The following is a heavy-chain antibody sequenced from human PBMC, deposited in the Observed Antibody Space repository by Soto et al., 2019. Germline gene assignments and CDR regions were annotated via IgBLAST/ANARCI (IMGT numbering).Heavy chain of an antibody. CDR3: ARGDYYDIHDY. J-gene: IGHJ4*02. CDR2: INAGNGNT. D-gene: IGHD3-22*01. V-gene: IGHV1-3*01. CDR1: GYTFTSYA. Sequence: QVQLVQSGAEGKKPGASVKVSCKASGYTFTSYAMHWVRQAPGQRLEWMGWINAGNGNTKYSQKCQGRVTITRDTSASTAYMELSSLRSEDTAVYYCARGDYYDIHDYWGQGTLVTVSS.